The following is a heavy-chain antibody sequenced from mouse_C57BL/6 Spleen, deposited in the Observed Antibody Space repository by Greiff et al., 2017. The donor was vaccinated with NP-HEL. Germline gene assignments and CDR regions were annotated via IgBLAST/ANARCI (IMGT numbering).Heavy chain of an antibody. V-gene: IGHV5-6*02. CDR2: ISSGGSYT. D-gene: IGHD4-1*01. J-gene: IGHJ2*01. CDR3: ARWTGRAIDY. Sequence: DVMLVESGGDLVKPGGSLKLSCAASGFTFSSYGMSWVRQTPDKRLEWVATISSGGSYTYYPDSVKGRFSISRDNAKNTLYLQMSSLKSEDTAMYYCARWTGRAIDYWGQGTTLTVSS. CDR1: GFTFSSYG.